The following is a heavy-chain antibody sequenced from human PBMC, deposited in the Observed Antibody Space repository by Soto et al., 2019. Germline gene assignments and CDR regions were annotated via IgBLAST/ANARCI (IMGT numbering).Heavy chain of an antibody. CDR1: GGSISSGGYY. J-gene: IGHJ4*02. Sequence: SETLSLTCTVSGGSISSGGYYWSWIRQHPGKGLEWIGYIYYSGSTYYNPSLKSRVTISVDTSKNQFSLKLSSVTAADTAVYYCARGPTMTTTAVYYFDYWGQGTLVTVSS. D-gene: IGHD4-17*01. V-gene: IGHV4-31*03. CDR2: IYYSGST. CDR3: ARGPTMTTTAVYYFDY.